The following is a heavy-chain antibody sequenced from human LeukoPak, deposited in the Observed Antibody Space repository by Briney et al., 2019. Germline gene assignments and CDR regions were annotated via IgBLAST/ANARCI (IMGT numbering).Heavy chain of an antibody. Sequence: GGSLRLSCAASGFTVSSTYMSWVRQAPGKGLEWVSAITGHDETTHYADSVKGRFTISRDNSKNMVFLEMNSLRAEDTAVYYCAKDSRSWAINWFDSWGQGTLVTVSS. CDR2: ITGHDETT. V-gene: IGHV3-23*01. J-gene: IGHJ5*01. CDR3: AKDSRSWAINWFDS. D-gene: IGHD6-13*01. CDR1: GFTVSSTY.